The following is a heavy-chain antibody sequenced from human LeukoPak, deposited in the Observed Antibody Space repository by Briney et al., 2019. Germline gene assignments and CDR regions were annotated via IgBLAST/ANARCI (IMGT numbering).Heavy chain of an antibody. V-gene: IGHV3-23*01. CDR1: GFTFSSYA. J-gene: IGHJ4*02. Sequence: TGGSLRLSCAAAGFTFSSYAMSWVRQAPGKGLEWVSGIGGSGDSTYYADSVKGRFTISRDNSKNTLYLQMNSLRAEDTAVYYCAKDYYVSGSYRHFDYWGQGTLVTVSS. CDR3: AKDYYVSGSYRHFDY. D-gene: IGHD3-10*01. CDR2: IGGSGDST.